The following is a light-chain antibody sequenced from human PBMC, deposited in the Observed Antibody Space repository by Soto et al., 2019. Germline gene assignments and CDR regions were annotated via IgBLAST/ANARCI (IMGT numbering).Light chain of an antibody. Sequence: QSALTQPASVSGTPGQSITISCTGTNSDVGKYDFVSWYQHYPDKAPKFIIYEVNKRPSGVSHRFSGSNSGSTASLTISGLQAEDEAHYYCCSYTSSETVVFGGGTKLTVL. CDR2: EVN. J-gene: IGLJ3*02. CDR3: CSYTSSETVV. V-gene: IGLV2-23*02. CDR1: NSDVGKYDF.